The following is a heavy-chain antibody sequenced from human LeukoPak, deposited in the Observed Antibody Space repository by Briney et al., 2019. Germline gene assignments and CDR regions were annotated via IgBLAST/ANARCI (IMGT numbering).Heavy chain of an antibody. Sequence: AGGSLRLSCTASGFTFGDYAMSWVRQAPGKGLVWVSFIRSKTYGGTTEYAASVKGRFTISRDDSKSIAYLQMNSLKTEDTAVYYCTTGPYYYDSSDLSDYWGQGTLVTVSS. CDR1: GFTFGDYA. V-gene: IGHV3-49*04. CDR2: IRSKTYGGTT. CDR3: TTGPYYYDSSDLSDY. J-gene: IGHJ4*02. D-gene: IGHD3-22*01.